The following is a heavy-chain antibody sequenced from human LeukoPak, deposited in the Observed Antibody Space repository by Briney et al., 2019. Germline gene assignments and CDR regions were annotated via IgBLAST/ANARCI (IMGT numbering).Heavy chain of an antibody. CDR3: ARDDYGLNYFDY. CDR1: GGSISSYY. D-gene: IGHD4-17*01. J-gene: IGHJ4*02. CDR2: IYYSGST. V-gene: IGHV4-59*01. Sequence: PSETLSLTCTVSGGSISSYYWSWIRQPPGKGLEWIGYIYYSGSTNYNPSLKSRVTISVDTSKNQFSLKLSSVTAADTAVYYCARDDYGLNYFDYWGQGTLVTVSS.